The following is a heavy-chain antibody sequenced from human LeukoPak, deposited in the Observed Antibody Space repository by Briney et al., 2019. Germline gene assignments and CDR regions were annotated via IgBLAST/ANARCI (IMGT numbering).Heavy chain of an antibody. CDR2: IYYSGST. V-gene: IGHV4-30-4*01. Sequence: SQTLSLTCTVSGGSISSGDYYWSWIRQPPGKGLEWTGYIYYSGSTYYNPSLKSRVTISVDTSKNQFSLKLSSVTAADTAVYYCARFPYTYYYDSSGYYSIDYWGQGTLVTVSS. CDR1: GGSISSGDYY. J-gene: IGHJ4*02. CDR3: ARFPYTYYYDSSGYYSIDY. D-gene: IGHD3-22*01.